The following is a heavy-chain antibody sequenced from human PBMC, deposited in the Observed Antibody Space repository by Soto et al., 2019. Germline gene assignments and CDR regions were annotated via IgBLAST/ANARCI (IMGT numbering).Heavy chain of an antibody. Sequence: EVQLVESGGDLVQPGGSLRLSCAASEFTFSSYWMHWVRQAPGKGLLLVSRISSDGTGTSYADSVKCRFTISRDNAKNTLYLQMNSLRDEDTAVYYCAKGRYSGYDSPPDNWGQGTLVTVSS. V-gene: IGHV3-74*01. D-gene: IGHD5-12*01. CDR2: ISSDGTGT. J-gene: IGHJ4*02. CDR1: EFTFSSYW. CDR3: AKGRYSGYDSPPDN.